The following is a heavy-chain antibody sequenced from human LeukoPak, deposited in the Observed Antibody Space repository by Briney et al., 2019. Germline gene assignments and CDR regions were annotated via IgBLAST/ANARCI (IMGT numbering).Heavy chain of an antibody. V-gene: IGHV4-4*07. CDR3: ARGRSFDY. CDR1: GGSISSYY. Sequence: SETLSLTCTVSGGSISSYYWNWIRQPAGKGLEWIGHIYNTGSTTYNPSLKSRVTMSVDTSKDQFSLKLSSVTAADTAVYYCARGRSFDYWGQGTLVTVSS. CDR2: IYNTGST. J-gene: IGHJ4*02.